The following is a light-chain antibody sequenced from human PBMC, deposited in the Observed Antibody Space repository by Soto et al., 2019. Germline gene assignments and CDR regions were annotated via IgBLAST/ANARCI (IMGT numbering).Light chain of an antibody. CDR2: GNN. V-gene: IGLV1-40*01. CDR3: QPYDITGLNTHVI. CDR1: NSNIGAGYD. Sequence: QAVVTQPPSVSGAPGQRVTISCTGSNSNIGAGYDVHWYQQIPGTAPKLLIYGNNNRPSGVPDRFSGSKSGTSASLAITGLQAQDEGDYYCQPYDITGLNTHVIFGGGTKLTVL. J-gene: IGLJ2*01.